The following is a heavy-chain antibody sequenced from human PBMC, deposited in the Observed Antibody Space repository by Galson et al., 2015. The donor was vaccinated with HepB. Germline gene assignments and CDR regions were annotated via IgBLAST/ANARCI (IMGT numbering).Heavy chain of an antibody. CDR3: ARKKQLVWNAFDI. CDR2: ISSSSSTI. V-gene: IGHV3-48*04. Sequence: SLRLSCAASGFTFSSYSMNWVRQAPGKGLEWVSYISSSSSTIYYADSVKGRFTISRDNAKNSLYLQMNSLRAEDTAVYYCARKKQLVWNAFDIWGQGTMVTVSS. D-gene: IGHD6-13*01. CDR1: GFTFSSYS. J-gene: IGHJ3*02.